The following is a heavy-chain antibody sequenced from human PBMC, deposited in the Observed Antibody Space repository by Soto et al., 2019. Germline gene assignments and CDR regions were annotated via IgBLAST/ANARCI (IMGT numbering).Heavy chain of an antibody. CDR3: ARDFGRSSSWSLVY. V-gene: IGHV1-18*01. D-gene: IGHD6-13*01. CDR1: GYTFTSYG. CDR2: ISAYNGNT. J-gene: IGHJ4*02. Sequence: QVQLVQSGAEVKKPGASVKVSCKASGYTFTSYGISWVRQAPGQGLEWMGWISAYNGNTNYAQKRKGIGNRTPTTSTRTAYMELRSLRYDDTAVYYYARDFGRSSSWSLVYWGQGSLVTVS.